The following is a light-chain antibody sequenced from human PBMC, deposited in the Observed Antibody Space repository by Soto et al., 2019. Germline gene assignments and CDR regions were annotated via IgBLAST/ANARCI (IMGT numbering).Light chain of an antibody. CDR3: PQYYSSPRT. Sequence: IVLTQSPGTLSLSPGARATLSCRASQSVNSNYLAWYQQKPGQRPRVLMYGASSRATGIPDRFSGSGSGTDFTRTISRLEPEDFAVYYCPQYYSSPRTFGQGTKVEIK. CDR1: QSVNSNY. CDR2: GAS. J-gene: IGKJ1*01. V-gene: IGKV3-20*01.